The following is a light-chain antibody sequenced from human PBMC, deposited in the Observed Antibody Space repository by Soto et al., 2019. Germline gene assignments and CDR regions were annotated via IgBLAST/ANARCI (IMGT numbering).Light chain of an antibody. Sequence: DIQMTQSPSTLSASVGDRVTITCRASQSISSWLAWYQQKPGKAPKLLIYKASSLESGVPSRFSGSGSGTEFTLTISCLQPDDFATYYCQQYNSYSPYTFGQGIKLEIK. CDR1: QSISSW. CDR3: QQYNSYSPYT. V-gene: IGKV1-5*03. J-gene: IGKJ2*01. CDR2: KAS.